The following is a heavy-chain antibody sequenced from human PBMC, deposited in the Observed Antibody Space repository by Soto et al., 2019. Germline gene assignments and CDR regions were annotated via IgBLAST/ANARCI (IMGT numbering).Heavy chain of an antibody. V-gene: IGHV4-59*01. CDR2: VSYSGST. Sequence: PSETLSLTCTVSGVSTVSSYYWSWIRQPPGKGLEWIGYVSYSGSTNYDPSLKSRVTISVDTSKNQFSLRLSSVTAADTAVYYCARRTLDYGDYFFDYWGPGTLVTVS. J-gene: IGHJ4*02. CDR1: GVSTVSSYY. CDR3: ARRTLDYGDYFFDY. D-gene: IGHD4-17*01.